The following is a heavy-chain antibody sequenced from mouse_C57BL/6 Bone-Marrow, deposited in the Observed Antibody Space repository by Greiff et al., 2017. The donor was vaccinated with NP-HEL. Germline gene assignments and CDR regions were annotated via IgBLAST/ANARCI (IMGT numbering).Heavy chain of an antibody. V-gene: IGHV5-4*03. CDR2: ISDGGSYT. Sequence: EVKVVESGGGLVKPGGSLKLSCAASGFTFSSYAMSWVRQTPEKRLEWVATISDGGSYTYYPDNVKGRFTISRDNAKNNLYLQMGHLKSEDTAMYYCARVDYYYAMDYWGQGTSVTVSS. CDR3: ARVDYYYAMDY. J-gene: IGHJ4*01. CDR1: GFTFSSYA. D-gene: IGHD2-4*01.